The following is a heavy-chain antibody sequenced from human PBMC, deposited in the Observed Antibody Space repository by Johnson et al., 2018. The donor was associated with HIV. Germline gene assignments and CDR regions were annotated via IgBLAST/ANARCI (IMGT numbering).Heavy chain of an antibody. CDR1: GFTFSNYG. D-gene: IGHD3-22*01. CDR3: AKDVGNYWPDSFDI. Sequence: QVQLVESGGGVVQPGGSLRLSCAASGFTFSNYGMHWVRQAPGKGLEWVAFIRYDGGHKYYGESVKGRFTISRDKSKNTLYLQMNSLRVEDTAVYYCAKDVGNYWPDSFDIWGQGTMVIVSS. CDR2: IRYDGGHK. J-gene: IGHJ3*02. V-gene: IGHV3-30*02.